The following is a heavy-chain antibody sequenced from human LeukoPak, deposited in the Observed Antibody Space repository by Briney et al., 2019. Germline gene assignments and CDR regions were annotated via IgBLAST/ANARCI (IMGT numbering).Heavy chain of an antibody. V-gene: IGHV4-59*08. Sequence: PSETLSLTCTVSGGSISSYYWSWIRQPPGKGLEWIGYIYYSGSTNYNPSLKSRVTISVDTSKNQFSLKLSSVTAADTAVYYCARHLCSGGSCYVFDYWGQGTLVTVSS. D-gene: IGHD2-15*01. J-gene: IGHJ4*02. CDR2: IYYSGST. CDR1: GGSISSYY. CDR3: ARHLCSGGSCYVFDY.